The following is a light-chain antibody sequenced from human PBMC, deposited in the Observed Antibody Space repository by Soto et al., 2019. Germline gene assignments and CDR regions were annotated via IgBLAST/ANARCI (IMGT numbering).Light chain of an antibody. J-gene: IGKJ4*01. CDR3: QQYINWPPIT. CDR1: KSVSTS. V-gene: IGKV3-15*01. CDR2: GAS. Sequence: ETLMTQSPATLSVSPGERGTLSCRASKSVSTSLAWYQQKPGQAPRLLIYGASTRATGIPARFSGSGSGTEFTLTISSLQSEDVGVYYCQQYINWPPITFGGGTKAEIK.